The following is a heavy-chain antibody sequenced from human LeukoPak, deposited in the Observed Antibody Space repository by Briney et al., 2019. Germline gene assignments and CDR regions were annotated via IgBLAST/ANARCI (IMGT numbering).Heavy chain of an antibody. J-gene: IGHJ4*02. V-gene: IGHV3-23*01. Sequence: GGSLRLSCAASGFTFSNYGMSWVRQAPGKGLEWVAGISDSGGRTNYADSVKGRFTISRDNPKNTLYLQMDSLRAEDTAVYFCAKRGVVIRVILVGFHKEAYYFDSWGQGALVTVSS. CDR3: AKRGVVIRVILVGFHKEAYYFDS. CDR2: ISDSGGRT. CDR1: GFTFSNYG. D-gene: IGHD3-22*01.